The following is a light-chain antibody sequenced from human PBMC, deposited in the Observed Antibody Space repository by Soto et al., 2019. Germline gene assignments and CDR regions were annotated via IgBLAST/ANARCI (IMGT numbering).Light chain of an antibody. CDR2: GNN. J-gene: IGLJ2*01. CDR1: SSNIGAGYD. CDR3: QSYDSSLSEGV. V-gene: IGLV1-40*01. Sequence: QLVLTQPPSVSGAPGQRVTISCTGSSSNIGAGYDVHWYQQLPGTAPKLLIYGNNNRPSGVPDRFSGSKSATSASLAITGLQAEDEGDYYCQSYDSSLSEGVFGGGTKSPS.